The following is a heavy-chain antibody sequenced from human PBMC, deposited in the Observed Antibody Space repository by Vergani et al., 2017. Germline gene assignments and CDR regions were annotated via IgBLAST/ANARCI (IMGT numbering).Heavy chain of an antibody. CDR3: ARGVYSSSWFDY. CDR1: GFTSSSYW. V-gene: IGHV3-7*03. Sequence: EVQLVESGGGLVQPGGSLRLSCAASGFTSSSYWMSWVRQAPGKGLEWVANIKQDGSEKYYVDSVKGRFTISRDNAKNSLYLQMNSLRAEDTAVYYCARGVYSSSWFDYWGQGTLVTVSS. D-gene: IGHD6-13*01. J-gene: IGHJ4*02. CDR2: IKQDGSEK.